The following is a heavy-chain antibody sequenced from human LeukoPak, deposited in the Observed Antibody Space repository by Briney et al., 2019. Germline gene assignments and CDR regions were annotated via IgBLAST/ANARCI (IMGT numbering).Heavy chain of an antibody. CDR2: ISGSGGST. CDR3: AKDTLAAIRIPHDY. J-gene: IGHJ4*02. CDR1: GFTFSSYA. Sequence: GGSLRLFCAASGFTFSSYAMSWVRQAPGKGLEWVSAISGSGGSTYYADSVKGRFTISRDNSKNTLYLQMNSLRAEDTAVYYCAKDTLAAIRIPHDYWGQGTLVTVSS. V-gene: IGHV3-23*01. D-gene: IGHD5-24*01.